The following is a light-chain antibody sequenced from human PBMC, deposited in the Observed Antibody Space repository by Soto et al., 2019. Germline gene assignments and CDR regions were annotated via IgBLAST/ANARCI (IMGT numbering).Light chain of an antibody. CDR2: DVS. J-gene: IGLJ2*01. CDR1: STDVGAYDY. Sequence: QSVLTQPASVSGSPGQSITISCTGTSTDVGAYDYVSWYQQHPGKAPKLIIYDVSDRPSGISDRFSGSKSDNTASLTISGLQAEDEADYYCTSYTSSNTLMVFGGGTKVTVL. V-gene: IGLV2-14*03. CDR3: TSYTSSNTLMV.